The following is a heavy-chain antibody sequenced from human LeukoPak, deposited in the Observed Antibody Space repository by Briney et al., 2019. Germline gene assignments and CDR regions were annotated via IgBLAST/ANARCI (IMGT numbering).Heavy chain of an antibody. CDR3: ARNSGANVYTYSFQY. CDR2: INWNGGTT. V-gene: IGHV3-20*04. Sequence: GGSLRLSCAASGFTFSSYEMNWVRQAPGKGLEWVSGINWNGGTTTYADSVKGRFTISRDNAKNSLYLQMNSLRVEDTAFYYCARNSGANVYTYSFQYWGRGTLVTVSS. CDR1: GFTFSSYE. D-gene: IGHD1-26*01. J-gene: IGHJ4*02.